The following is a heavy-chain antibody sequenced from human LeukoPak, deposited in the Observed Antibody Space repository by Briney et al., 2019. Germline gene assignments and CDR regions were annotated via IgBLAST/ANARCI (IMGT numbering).Heavy chain of an antibody. J-gene: IGHJ4*02. Sequence: PGGSLRLSCAASGFTFDDYAMNWVRQAPGKGLEWVSSISSSSSYIYYADSVKGRFTISRDNAKNSLYLQMNSLIAEDTAVYYCARDQQPTDAIRRIAAEDYGGQGTLVTVSS. CDR2: ISSSSSYI. V-gene: IGHV3-21*01. D-gene: IGHD6-13*01. CDR3: ARDQQPTDAIRRIAAEDY. CDR1: GFTFDDYA.